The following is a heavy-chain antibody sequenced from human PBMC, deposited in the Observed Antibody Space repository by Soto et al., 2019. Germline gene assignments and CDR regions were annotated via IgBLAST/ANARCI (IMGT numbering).Heavy chain of an antibody. V-gene: IGHV4-34*01. CDR3: AGLRGYAGSPIDY. J-gene: IGHJ4*02. Sequence: SETLSLTCAVYGGSFSGYSWNWIRQPPGKGLEWIGEINHSGSTNYNPSVKSRVTLSVDTPKNQFSLRLSSVTTADTAVYYCAGLRGYAGSPIDYWGQGTLVTISS. D-gene: IGHD2-15*01. CDR2: INHSGST. CDR1: GGSFSGYS.